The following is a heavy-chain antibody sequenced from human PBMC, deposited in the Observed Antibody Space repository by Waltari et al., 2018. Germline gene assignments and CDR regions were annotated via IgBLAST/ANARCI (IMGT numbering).Heavy chain of an antibody. J-gene: IGHJ6*02. D-gene: IGHD4-17*01. CDR2: IIPIFGTA. Sequence: QLVQSGAEVKKPGSSVKVSCKASGGTFSSYAISWVRQAPGQGLEWMGGIIPIFGTANYAQKFQGRVTITADESTSTAYMELSSLRSEDTAVYYCARVSLRPRRYDYGDYRGAVYYYYYGMDVWGQGTTVTVSS. V-gene: IGHV1-69*13. CDR3: ARVSLRPRRYDYGDYRGAVYYYYYGMDV. CDR1: GGTFSSYA.